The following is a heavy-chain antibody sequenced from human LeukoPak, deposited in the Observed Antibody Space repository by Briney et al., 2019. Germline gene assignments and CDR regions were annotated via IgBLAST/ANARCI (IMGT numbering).Heavy chain of an antibody. Sequence: PSETLSLTCTVSGGSISSYYWSWIRQPPGKGLEWIGYIYYSGSTNYNPSLKSRVTISVDTSKNQFSLKLSSVTAADTAVYYCASLSSSWYRYYFDYWGQGTLVTVSP. CDR3: ASLSSSWYRYYFDY. V-gene: IGHV4-59*01. CDR1: GGSISSYY. D-gene: IGHD6-13*01. CDR2: IYYSGST. J-gene: IGHJ4*02.